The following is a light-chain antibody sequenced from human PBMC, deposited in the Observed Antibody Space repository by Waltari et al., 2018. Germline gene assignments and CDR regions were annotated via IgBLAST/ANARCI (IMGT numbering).Light chain of an antibody. CDR1: SSDVCGYNY. J-gene: IGLJ3*02. V-gene: IGLV2-8*01. Sequence: QSALTQPPSASGSPGQSVTISCTGTSSDVCGYNYVSWYQQHPGNAPKLMIYEVSKRPSGAPERFCGSKSGNTASMTVSGIQAEDEADYYCSSYAGSDSRVVFGGGTKLTVL. CDR2: EVS. CDR3: SSYAGSDSRVV.